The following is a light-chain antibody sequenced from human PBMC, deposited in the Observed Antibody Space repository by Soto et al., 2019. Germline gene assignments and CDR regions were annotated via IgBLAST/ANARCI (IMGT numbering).Light chain of an antibody. Sequence: DRVTITCRASQSIRYYLAWYQQMPGKAPKLLIYAASSLQSGVPSRFSGSGSGTDFTLTINSLQPEDFATYYCQQSYSTLITFGQGTRLEIK. V-gene: IGKV1-39*01. CDR2: AAS. CDR1: QSIRYY. CDR3: QQSYSTLIT. J-gene: IGKJ5*01.